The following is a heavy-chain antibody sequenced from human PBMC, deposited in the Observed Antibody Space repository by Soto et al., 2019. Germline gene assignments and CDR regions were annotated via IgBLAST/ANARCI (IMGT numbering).Heavy chain of an antibody. V-gene: IGHV5-51*01. CDR3: ARHGRDSNYVGGVDV. CDR2: IYPGDSDT. CDR1: GYSFTSYW. J-gene: IGHJ6*02. Sequence: PGESLKISCKGSGYSFTSYWIGWVRPMPGKGLEWMGIIYPGDSDTRYSPSFQGQVTISADKSISTAYLQWSSLKASDTAMYYCARHGRDSNYVGGVDVWGQGTTVTVAS. D-gene: IGHD4-4*01.